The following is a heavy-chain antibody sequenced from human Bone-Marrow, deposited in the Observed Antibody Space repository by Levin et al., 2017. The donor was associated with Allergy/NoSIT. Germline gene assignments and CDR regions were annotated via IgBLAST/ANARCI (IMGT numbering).Heavy chain of an antibody. D-gene: IGHD2-21*02. CDR3: ARLYRRRYCGEGYCYSPYEY. J-gene: IGHJ4*02. V-gene: IGHV3-11*03. CDR2: ISGPSTYT. Sequence: GGSLRLSCAASGFTFSDYYMTWIRQSPGKGLEWLSFISGPSTYTNYADSVKGRFTISRDNAENSVFLQMKGLREEDTGVYFCARLYRRRYCGEGYCYSPYEYWGQGTLVSVSS. CDR1: GFTFSDYY.